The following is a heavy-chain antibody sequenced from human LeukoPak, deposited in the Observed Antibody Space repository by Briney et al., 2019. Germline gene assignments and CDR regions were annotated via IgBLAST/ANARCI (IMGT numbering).Heavy chain of an antibody. CDR2: INHSGST. V-gene: IGHV4-34*01. CDR3: AGGSYSMFN. CDR1: GGSLSGYY. Sequence: PSETLSLTCAVYGGSLSGYYWSWIRQPPGKGLEWIGEINHSGSTNYNPSLKSRVIISVDTSKNQFSLKLSSVTAADTAVYYCAGGSYSMFNWGQGTLVTVSS. J-gene: IGHJ4*02. D-gene: IGHD1-26*01.